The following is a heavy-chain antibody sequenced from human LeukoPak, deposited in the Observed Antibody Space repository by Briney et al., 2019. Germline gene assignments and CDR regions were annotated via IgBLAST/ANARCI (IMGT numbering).Heavy chain of an antibody. CDR3: ARDGFTMDGEGAFDI. D-gene: IGHD3-10*01. J-gene: IGHJ3*02. CDR2: ISAYNGNT. CDR1: GYAFTSYG. V-gene: IGHV1-18*01. Sequence: PGASVKVSCKASGYAFTSYGISWVRQAPGQGLEWMGWISAYNGNTNYAQKLQGRVTMTTDTSTSTAYMELRSLRSDDTAVYYCARDGFTMDGEGAFDIWGQGTVVTVSS.